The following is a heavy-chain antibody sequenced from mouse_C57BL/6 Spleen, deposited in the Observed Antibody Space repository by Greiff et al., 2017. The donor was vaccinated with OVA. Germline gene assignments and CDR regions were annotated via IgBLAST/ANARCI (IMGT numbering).Heavy chain of an antibody. Sequence: FTDYYINWVKQRPGQGLEWIGWIFPGSGSTYYNEKFKGKATLTVDKSSSTAYMLLSSLTSEDSAVYFCARNLVTNWYFDVWGTGTTVTVSS. J-gene: IGHJ1*03. CDR1: FTDYY. D-gene: IGHD2-2*01. CDR3: ARNLVTNWYFDV. V-gene: IGHV1-75*01. CDR2: IFPGSGST.